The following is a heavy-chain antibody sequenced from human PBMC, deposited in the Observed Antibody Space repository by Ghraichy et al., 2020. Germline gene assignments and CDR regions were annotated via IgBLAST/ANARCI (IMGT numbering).Heavy chain of an antibody. D-gene: IGHD2-15*01. V-gene: IGHV4-31*03. CDR2: IYNSGST. J-gene: IGHJ2*01. Sequence: SETLSLTCTVAGGSVNSGGYFWTWIRQHPGQGLEWIGNIYNSGSTYYNPSLKSRITISVDTSQNHFSLQLSSVTAADTAMYYCARVVGLSCSGGRCFHTYCHLDLWVRCTLLPVSS. CDR3: ARVVGLSCSGGRCFHTYCHLDL. CDR1: GGSVNSGGYF.